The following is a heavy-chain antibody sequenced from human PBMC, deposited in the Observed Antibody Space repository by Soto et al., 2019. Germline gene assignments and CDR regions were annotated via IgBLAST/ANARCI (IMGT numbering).Heavy chain of an antibody. CDR1: GFTFSSAA. CDR3: ARDYEFGFDI. Sequence: PGGSLRLSCAASGFTFSSAAMNWVRQAPGKGLEWVANIKPDGSEKYYVDSVKGRFTISRDNTKNSLYLQMSTLRPEDTAIYYCARDYEFGFDIWGQGTLVTVSS. V-gene: IGHV3-7*01. J-gene: IGHJ3*02. CDR2: IKPDGSEK. D-gene: IGHD3-22*01.